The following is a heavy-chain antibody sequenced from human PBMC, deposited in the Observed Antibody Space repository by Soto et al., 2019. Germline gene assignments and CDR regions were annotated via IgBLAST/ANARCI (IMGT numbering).Heavy chain of an antibody. D-gene: IGHD6-19*01. CDR3: ARGNSGAFDI. CDR1: GYTFTTYS. CDR2: MNPLNGDT. J-gene: IGHJ3*02. V-gene: IGHV1-3*01. Sequence: QVQLVQSGAEVKKPGASVKVSCKASGYTFTTYSMHWVRQAPGQRLEWMGWMNPLNGDTKYSQRFQGRITIIRDTSASTAYMELSSLRSEDTAIDYGARGNSGAFDIWGQGTMVTVSS.